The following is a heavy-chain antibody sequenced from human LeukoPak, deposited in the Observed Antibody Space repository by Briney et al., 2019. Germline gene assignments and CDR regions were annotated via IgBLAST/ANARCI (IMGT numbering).Heavy chain of an antibody. J-gene: IGHJ5*01. CDR3: ARDRCEGYCTSFDS. Sequence: SETLSLTCTVSGGSISSSSYYWGWIRQPPGKGLEWIGSIYYSGSTYYNPSLKSRVTISVDTSKNQFSLKLSSVTAADTAVYYCARDRCEGYCTSFDSWGQGTLVTVSS. CDR2: IYYSGST. V-gene: IGHV4-39*02. D-gene: IGHD2-8*01. CDR1: GGSISSSSYY.